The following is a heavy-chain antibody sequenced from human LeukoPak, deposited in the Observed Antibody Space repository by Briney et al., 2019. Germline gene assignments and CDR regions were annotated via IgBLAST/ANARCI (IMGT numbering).Heavy chain of an antibody. D-gene: IGHD6-6*01. V-gene: IGHV1-69*04. J-gene: IGHJ6*03. CDR1: GGTFSSYT. CDR3: AREASSGGGYYYYYMDV. CDR2: IIPILGIA. Sequence: ASVKVSCKASGGTFSSYTISWVRQAPGQGLEWMGRIIPILGIANYAQKFQGRVTITADKSTSTAYMELSSLRSEDTAVYYCAREASSGGGYYYYYMDVWGKGTTVTVSS.